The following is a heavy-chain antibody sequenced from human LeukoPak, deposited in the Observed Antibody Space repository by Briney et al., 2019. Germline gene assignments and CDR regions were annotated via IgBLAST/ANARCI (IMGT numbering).Heavy chain of an antibody. J-gene: IGHJ5*02. D-gene: IGHD5-24*01. V-gene: IGHV4-38-2*02. CDR2: IYHSGST. Sequence: SETLSLTCTVSGYSISSGYYWGWIRQPPGKGLEWIGSIYHSGSTYYNPSLKSRVTISVGTSKNQFSLKLSSVTAADTAVYYCARAPVEMATIGWFDPWGQGTLVTVSS. CDR3: ARAPVEMATIGWFDP. CDR1: GYSISSGYY.